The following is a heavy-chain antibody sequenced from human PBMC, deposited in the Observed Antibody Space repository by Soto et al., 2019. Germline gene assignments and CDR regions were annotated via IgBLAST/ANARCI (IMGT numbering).Heavy chain of an antibody. CDR1: GGSISRYY. CDR2: IYYSGST. Sequence: SETLSLTCTVSGGSISRYYWSWIRQPPGKGLEWIGYIYYSGSTNYNPSLKSRVTISVDTSKNQFSLKLSSVTAADTAVYYCARHSDSGYSYYFDYWGQGTLVTVSS. CDR3: ARHSDSGYSYYFDY. D-gene: IGHD3-22*01. V-gene: IGHV4-59*08. J-gene: IGHJ4*02.